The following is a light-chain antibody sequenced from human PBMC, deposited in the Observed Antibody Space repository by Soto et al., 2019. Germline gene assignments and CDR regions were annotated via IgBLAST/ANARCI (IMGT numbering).Light chain of an antibody. Sequence: QPVLTQPPSASGSPGQSVTISCTGTSSDVGAYNYVSWYQHHPGKAPKLLIYEVYKRASGVPDRFSGFKSGNTASLLVSGLQAEDEADYYCTSYAGSNNVIFGGGTKVTVL. J-gene: IGLJ2*01. CDR2: EVY. CDR1: SSDVGAYNY. CDR3: TSYAGSNNVI. V-gene: IGLV2-8*01.